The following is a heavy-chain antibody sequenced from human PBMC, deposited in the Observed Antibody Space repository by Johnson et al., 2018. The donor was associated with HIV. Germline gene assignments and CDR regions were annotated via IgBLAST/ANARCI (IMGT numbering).Heavy chain of an antibody. J-gene: IGHJ3*02. CDR2: ISYDGSKT. V-gene: IGHV3-30*04. CDR1: GFTFSGYP. Sequence: QMQLVESGGGVVQPGRSLRLSCAASGFTFSGYPMHWVRQAPGKGLEWVAVISYDGSKTYYEDSVKGRFTISRDDSKNTLYLQMNSLRAEDTAVYYCARAYPYCSGGSCYTAQPNDAFDIWGQGTMVTVSS. D-gene: IGHD2-15*01. CDR3: ARAYPYCSGGSCYTAQPNDAFDI.